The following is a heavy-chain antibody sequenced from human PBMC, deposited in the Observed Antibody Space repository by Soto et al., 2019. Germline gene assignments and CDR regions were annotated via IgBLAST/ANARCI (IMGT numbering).Heavy chain of an antibody. CDR3: ARGSSIAGLDYGMDV. J-gene: IGHJ6*02. D-gene: IGHD6-6*01. V-gene: IGHV4-31*03. CDR2: NYYSGIT. CDR1: GGSISSGGYY. Sequence: QVQLQESGPGLVKPSQTLSLTCPVSGGSISSGGYYWTWIRQPPGKGLEWIGYNYYSGITYYNPSLKSRVPISLDRSMNQFSLKLSAATAADTAVYYCARGSSIAGLDYGMDVWGQGTTVTVSS.